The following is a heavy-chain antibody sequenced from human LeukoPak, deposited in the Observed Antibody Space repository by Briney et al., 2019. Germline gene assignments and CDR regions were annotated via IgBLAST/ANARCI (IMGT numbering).Heavy chain of an antibody. CDR1: GGSFSGYY. D-gene: IGHD2-15*01. Sequence: PSETLSLTCAVYGGSFSGYYWSWIRQPPGKGLEWIGEINHSGSTNYNPSLKSRVTISVDTSKNQFPLKLSSVTAADTAVYYCARGTCSGGSCYSGWFDPWGQGTLVTVSS. CDR2: INHSGST. V-gene: IGHV4-34*01. J-gene: IGHJ5*02. CDR3: ARGTCSGGSCYSGWFDP.